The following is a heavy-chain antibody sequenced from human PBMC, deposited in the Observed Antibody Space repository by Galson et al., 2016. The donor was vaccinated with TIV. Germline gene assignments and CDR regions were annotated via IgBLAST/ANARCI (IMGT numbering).Heavy chain of an antibody. J-gene: IGHJ4*02. Sequence: SLRLSCAASGLLVSDNYMSWVRQPPGKGLEWVSIIYPSGASYYPESTESVKGRFTISRDDSKNTVFLHINSLRVDDTAVYYCATSTMPNLGDNWGQGTLVTVST. CDR2: IYPSGAS. CDR3: ATSTMPNLGDN. CDR1: GLLVSDNY. D-gene: IGHD7-27*01. V-gene: IGHV3-53*05.